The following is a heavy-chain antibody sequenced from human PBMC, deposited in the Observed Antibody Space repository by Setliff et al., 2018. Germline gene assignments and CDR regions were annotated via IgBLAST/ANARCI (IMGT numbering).Heavy chain of an antibody. D-gene: IGHD3-22*01. CDR3: AAGDYYDSSGYSDY. CDR2: ITHDGSKT. Sequence: GGSLRLSCAGSGFTFNTYWMTWVRQAPGKGLEWVASITHDGSKTYILDSVKGRFTISRDNTKNSLYLQMNSLRAEDTAVYYCAAGDYYDSSGYSDYWGQGTLVTVSS. CDR1: GFTFNTYW. J-gene: IGHJ4*02. V-gene: IGHV3-7*01.